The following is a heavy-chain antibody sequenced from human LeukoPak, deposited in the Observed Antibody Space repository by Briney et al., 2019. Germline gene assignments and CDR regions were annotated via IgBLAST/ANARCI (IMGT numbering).Heavy chain of an antibody. J-gene: IGHJ4*02. CDR3: ARAGLWFGELLDY. D-gene: IGHD3-10*01. Sequence: GGSLRHSCAASGFTFSSYWMSWVRQAPGKGLEWVANIKQDGSEKYYVDSLKGRFTISRDNAKNSLYLQMNSLRAEDTAVYYCARAGLWFGELLDYWGQGTLVTVSS. V-gene: IGHV3-7*05. CDR1: GFTFSSYW. CDR2: IKQDGSEK.